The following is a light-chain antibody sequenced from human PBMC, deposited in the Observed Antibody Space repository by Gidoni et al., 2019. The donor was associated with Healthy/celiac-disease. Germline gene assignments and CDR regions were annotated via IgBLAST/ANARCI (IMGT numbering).Light chain of an antibody. V-gene: IGKV4-1*01. CDR2: WAS. CDR1: QRVLYSTNNKNY. J-gene: IGKJ4*01. CDR3: QQYYSTPLT. Sequence: DIVMTQSPDSLAVSLGEWATINCQSSQRVLYSTNNKNYLAWYPQKPGQPPKLLIYWASTRESGVPDRFSGSGSGTDFTLTISSLQAEDVAVYYCQQYYSTPLTFGGGTKVEIK.